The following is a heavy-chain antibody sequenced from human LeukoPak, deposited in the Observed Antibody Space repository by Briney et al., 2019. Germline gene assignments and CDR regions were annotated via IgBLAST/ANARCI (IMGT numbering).Heavy chain of an antibody. D-gene: IGHD3-10*01. Sequence: GGFLRLSCAASGFTFSSFWMGWVRQGPGKGLERVANIKQDGSEKHYVDSVKGRFTISRDNAKNSLYLQMNSLRAEDTAVYYCARDGVWFGEFYDYWGQGTVVTVSS. CDR2: IKQDGSEK. J-gene: IGHJ4*02. CDR1: GFTFSSFW. V-gene: IGHV3-7*01. CDR3: ARDGVWFGEFYDY.